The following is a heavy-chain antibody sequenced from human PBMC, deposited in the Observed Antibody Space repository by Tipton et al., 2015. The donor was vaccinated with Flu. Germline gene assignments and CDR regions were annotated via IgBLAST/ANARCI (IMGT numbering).Heavy chain of an antibody. D-gene: IGHD3-9*01. Sequence: TLSLTCTVSGGSISSYYWSWIRQPAGKGLEWIGRIYTSGSTNYNPSLKSQVTMSVDTSKNQFSLKLSSVTAADTAVYYCASGPLVMGRWEGGYCLDYWGQGTLVTVSS. CDR3: ASGPLVMGRWEGGYCLDY. V-gene: IGHV4-4*07. CDR1: GGSISSYY. CDR2: IYTSGST. J-gene: IGHJ4*02.